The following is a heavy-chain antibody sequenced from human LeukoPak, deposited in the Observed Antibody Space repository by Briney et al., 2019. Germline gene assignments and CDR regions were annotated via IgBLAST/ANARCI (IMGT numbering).Heavy chain of an antibody. J-gene: IGHJ4*02. CDR1: GFTFSSYG. CDR2: IRYDGSNK. Sequence: GGSLRLSCAASGFTFSSYGMHWVRQAPGKGLEWVAFIRYDGSNKYYADSVKGRFTISRDNFKNTLYLQMNSLRAEDTAVYYCAKDPVRGLLKKGGDYWGQGTLVTVSS. V-gene: IGHV3-30*02. D-gene: IGHD3-10*01. CDR3: AKDPVRGLLKKGGDY.